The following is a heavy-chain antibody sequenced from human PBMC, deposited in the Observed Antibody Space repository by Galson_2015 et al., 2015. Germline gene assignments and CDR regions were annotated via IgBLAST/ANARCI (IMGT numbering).Heavy chain of an antibody. CDR1: GDSVSSNIAG. J-gene: IGHJ4*02. V-gene: IGHV6-1*01. CDR3: ARVAHLGRGLHS. D-gene: IGHD7-27*01. Sequence: CAISGDSVSSNIAGWNWIRQSPSRGLEWLGRTYYRSSWNSDYAESVKRRLAINADTSRNQISLQLTSVTPEDTAVYYCARVAHLGRGLHSWGQGTQVTVSS. CDR2: TYYRSSWNS.